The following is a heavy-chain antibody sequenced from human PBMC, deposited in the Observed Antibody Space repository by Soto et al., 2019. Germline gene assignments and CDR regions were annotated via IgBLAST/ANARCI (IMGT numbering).Heavy chain of an antibody. V-gene: IGHV1-69*14. J-gene: IGHJ4*02. D-gene: IGHD1-7*01. CDR3: ARTGNSEFDY. CDR1: GGTFSNYA. CDR2: ITPLVTTA. Sequence: QVQLVQSGAEVKKPGSSVKVSCTASGGTFSNYAINWVRQAPGQGLEWMGGITPLVTTANYAQNYRGRVTITADKSTSTAYMELSRLRSEDTAVYYCARTGNSEFDYWGQGTLVTVSS.